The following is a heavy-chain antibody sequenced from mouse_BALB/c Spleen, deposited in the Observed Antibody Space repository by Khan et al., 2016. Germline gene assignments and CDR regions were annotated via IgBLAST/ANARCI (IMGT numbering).Heavy chain of an antibody. CDR2: IRNKAIGYTT. V-gene: IGHV7-3*02. CDR3: ARDMGGMLFDY. D-gene: IGHD1-1*02. Sequence: EVELVESGGGLVQPGDSLRLSCATSGFTFTDYYMNWVRQPPGKALEWLGFIRNKAIGYTTEYSPSVKGRFTISRDNSQSILYLQTNTLRAEDSATYYCARDMGGMLFDYWGQGTTLTVSS. CDR1: GFTFTDYY. J-gene: IGHJ2*01.